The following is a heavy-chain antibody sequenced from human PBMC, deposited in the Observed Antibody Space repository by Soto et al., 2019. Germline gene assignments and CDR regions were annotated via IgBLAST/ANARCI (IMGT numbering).Heavy chain of an antibody. V-gene: IGHV3-23*01. CDR3: AKDQWELPYYFDY. CDR1: GFTFSSYA. J-gene: IGHJ4*02. Sequence: GGSLRLSCAASGFTFSSYAMSWVRQAPGKGLEWVSAISGSGGSTYYADSVKGRFTISRDNSKNTLYLQMNSLRAEDTVVYYCAKDQWELPYYFDYWGQGTLVTVSS. D-gene: IGHD1-26*01. CDR2: ISGSGGST.